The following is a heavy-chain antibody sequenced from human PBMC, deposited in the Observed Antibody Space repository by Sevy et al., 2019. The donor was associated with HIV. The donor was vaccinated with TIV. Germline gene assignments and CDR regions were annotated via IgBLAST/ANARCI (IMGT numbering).Heavy chain of an antibody. V-gene: IGHV3-23*01. Sequence: GSLRLSCAASGFTFSSYAMSWVRQAPGKGLEWVSAISGSGGSTYYADSVKGRFTISRDNSKNTLYLQMNSLRAEDTAVYYCAKDLGGGYSSSWLGYYFDYWGQGTLVTVSS. J-gene: IGHJ4*02. D-gene: IGHD6-13*01. CDR1: GFTFSSYA. CDR3: AKDLGGGYSSSWLGYYFDY. CDR2: ISGSGGST.